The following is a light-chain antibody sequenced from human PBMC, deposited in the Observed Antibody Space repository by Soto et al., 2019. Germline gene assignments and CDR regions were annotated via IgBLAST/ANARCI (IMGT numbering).Light chain of an antibody. CDR2: DVS. V-gene: IGLV2-14*01. CDR3: SSYTSSSTLVV. CDR1: SSDVGGYNY. J-gene: IGLJ2*01. Sequence: QSALTQPASVSGSPGQSITISCTGTSSDVGGYNYVSWYQQHPGKDPKLMIHDVSNRPSGVSNRFSGSKSGNTASLTISGLQAEDEADYYCSSYTSSSTLVVFGGGTKLTVL.